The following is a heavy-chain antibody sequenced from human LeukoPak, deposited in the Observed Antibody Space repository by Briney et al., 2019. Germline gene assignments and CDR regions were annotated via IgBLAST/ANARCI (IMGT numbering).Heavy chain of an antibody. CDR3: ARAPSTIVGALI. V-gene: IGHV4-39*07. Sequence: NPSETLSLTCTVSGGSISSSSYYWGWIRQPPGKGLEWIGSIYYSGSTYYNPSLKSRVTISVDKSKNQFSLKLSSVTAADTAVYYCARAPSTIVGALIWGQGTLVTVSS. J-gene: IGHJ4*02. CDR2: IYYSGST. D-gene: IGHD1-26*01. CDR1: GGSISSSSYY.